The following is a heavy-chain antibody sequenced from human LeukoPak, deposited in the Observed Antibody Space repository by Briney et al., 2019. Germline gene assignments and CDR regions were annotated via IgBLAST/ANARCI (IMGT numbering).Heavy chain of an antibody. V-gene: IGHV3-48*04. CDR2: ISSSGSTI. CDR3: ARGGDDYGDYVDY. J-gene: IGHJ4*02. D-gene: IGHD4-17*01. CDR1: GFTFSSYS. Sequence: GGSLRLSCAASGFTFSSYSMNWVRQAPGKGLEWVSYISSSGSTIYYADSVKGRFTISRDNAKNSLYLQMNSLRAEDTAVYYCARGGDDYGDYVDYWGQGTLVTVSS.